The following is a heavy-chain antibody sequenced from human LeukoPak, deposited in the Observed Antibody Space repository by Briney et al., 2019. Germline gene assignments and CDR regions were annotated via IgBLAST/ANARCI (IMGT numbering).Heavy chain of an antibody. CDR2: IYYSGST. J-gene: IGHJ3*02. CDR3: ARHKLLWFGELLLNAFDI. V-gene: IGHV4-39*01. CDR1: GGSISSSSYY. D-gene: IGHD3-10*01. Sequence: SETLSLTCTVSGGSISSSSYYWGWIRQPPGKGLEWIGSIYYSGSTYYNPSLKSRVTISVDTSKNQFSLKLSSVTAADTAVYYCARHKLLWFGELLLNAFDIWGQGTMVTVSS.